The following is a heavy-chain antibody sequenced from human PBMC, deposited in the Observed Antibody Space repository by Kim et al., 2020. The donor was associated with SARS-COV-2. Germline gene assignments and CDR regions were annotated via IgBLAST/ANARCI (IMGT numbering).Heavy chain of an antibody. J-gene: IGHJ5*02. CDR2: VYYSGST. CDR1: GGSISRSNSH. V-gene: IGHV4-39*01. Sequence: AETLSLTCTVSGGSISRSNSHWGWIRQPPGKGLEGIGSVYYSGSTFYNPALKSRVTISVDTSENQLSLKLTSVTAADTAVYYCARLAMTGIGGRGWFDPWGQGTLVTVPS. D-gene: IGHD1-1*01. CDR3: ARLAMTGIGGRGWFDP.